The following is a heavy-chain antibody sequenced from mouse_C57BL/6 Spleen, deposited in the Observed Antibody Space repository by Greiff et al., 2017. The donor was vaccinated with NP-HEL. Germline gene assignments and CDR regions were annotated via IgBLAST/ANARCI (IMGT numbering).Heavy chain of an antibody. J-gene: IGHJ2*01. CDR3: ARDRDSLYYFDY. CDR2: ISDGGSYT. Sequence: EVQLVESGGGLVKPGGSLKLSCAASGFTFSSYAMSWVRQTPEKRLEWVATISDGGSYTYYPDNVKGRFTISRDNAKNNLYLQMSHLKSEDTAMYYCARDRDSLYYFDYWGQGTTLTVSS. V-gene: IGHV5-4*01. CDR1: GFTFSSYA. D-gene: IGHD3-2*01.